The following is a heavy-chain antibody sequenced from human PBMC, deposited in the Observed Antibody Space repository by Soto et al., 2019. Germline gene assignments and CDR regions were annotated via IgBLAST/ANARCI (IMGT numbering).Heavy chain of an antibody. CDR1: GSTVSSNY. CDR2: IYSGGST. J-gene: IGHJ4*02. Sequence: PGGSLRLSCAASGSTVSSNYMSWVSQAPGKGLEWVSVIYSGGSTYYADSVKGRFTISRDNSKNTLYLQMNSLRAEDTAVYYCARGADTAMDLYYFDYWGQGTLVTVSS. D-gene: IGHD5-18*01. CDR3: ARGADTAMDLYYFDY. V-gene: IGHV3-53*01.